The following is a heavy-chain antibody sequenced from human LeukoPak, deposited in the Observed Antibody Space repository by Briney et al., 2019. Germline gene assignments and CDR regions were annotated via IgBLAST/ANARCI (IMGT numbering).Heavy chain of an antibody. CDR3: ARVVGCISASCLNWFDP. CDR1: GGTFSSYT. CDR2: IIPISGTA. Sequence: SVKVSCKASGGTFSSYTITWVRQAPGQELEWMGGIIPISGTANYAQKFQGRVTFTTDESTSTAYMELTSLRSEDTAVYYCARVVGCISASCLNWFDPWGQGTLVTVSS. V-gene: IGHV1-69*05. D-gene: IGHD2-2*01. J-gene: IGHJ5*02.